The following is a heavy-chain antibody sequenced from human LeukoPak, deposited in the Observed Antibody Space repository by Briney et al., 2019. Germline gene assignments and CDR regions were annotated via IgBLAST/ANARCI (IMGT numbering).Heavy chain of an antibody. CDR3: ARRYYYDSSGYGYAFDI. V-gene: IGHV4-61*05. Sequence: SETLSLTCTVSGGSISSSSYYWGWIRQPPGKGLEWIGYIYYSGSTNYNPSLKSRVTISVDTSKNQFSLKLSSVTAADTAVYYCARRYYYDSSGYGYAFDIWGQGTMVTVSS. CDR1: GGSISSSSYY. CDR2: IYYSGST. J-gene: IGHJ3*02. D-gene: IGHD3-22*01.